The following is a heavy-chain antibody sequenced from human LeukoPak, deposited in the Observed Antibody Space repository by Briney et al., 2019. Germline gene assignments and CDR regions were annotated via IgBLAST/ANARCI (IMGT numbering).Heavy chain of an antibody. V-gene: IGHV4-59*01. D-gene: IGHD1-26*01. Sequence: SETLSLTCTVSGGSISSYYWSWLRQPPGKGLEWIGYIYYSGSTNYNPSLKSRVTISADTSKNQFSLKLSSVTAADTAVYYCAREARGKSYSGSYFIDYWGQGTLVTVSS. CDR1: GGSISSYY. J-gene: IGHJ4*02. CDR2: IYYSGST. CDR3: AREARGKSYSGSYFIDY.